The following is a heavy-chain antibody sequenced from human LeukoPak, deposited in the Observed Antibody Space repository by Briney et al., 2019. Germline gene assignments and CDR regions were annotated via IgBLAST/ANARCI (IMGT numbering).Heavy chain of an antibody. CDR2: IYHSGST. D-gene: IGHD1-20*01. CDR3: ARYNWNRNWFDP. Sequence: PSETLSLTCAVSGGSISSGGYSWSWIRQPPGKGLEWIGYIYHSGSTYYNPSLKSRVTISVDRSKNQFSLKLSSVTAADTAVYYCARYNWNRNWFDPWGQGTLVTVSS. J-gene: IGHJ5*02. V-gene: IGHV4-30-2*01. CDR1: GGSISSGGYS.